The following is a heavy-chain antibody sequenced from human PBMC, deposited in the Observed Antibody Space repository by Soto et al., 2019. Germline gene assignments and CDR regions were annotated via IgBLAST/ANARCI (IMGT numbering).Heavy chain of an antibody. Sequence: KQPWASVKVSCKASGYTFTSYGISWVRQAPGQGLEWMGRISAYNGNTHYAQKLQGRVTRTTDTPTSTAYRELGSLRSDDTAVFYCAGGVGALGPGSAPWGKGTLVTVSS. CDR2: ISAYNGNT. CDR3: AGGVGALGPGSAP. D-gene: IGHD1-26*01. J-gene: IGHJ5*02. CDR1: GYTFTSYG. V-gene: IGHV1-18*01.